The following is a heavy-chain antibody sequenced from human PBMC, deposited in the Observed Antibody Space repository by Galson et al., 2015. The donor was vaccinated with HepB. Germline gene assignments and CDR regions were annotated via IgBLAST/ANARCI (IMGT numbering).Heavy chain of an antibody. J-gene: IGHJ6*02. CDR2: ISGSDFKT. CDR3: AKEPPGYCRNGVCSEYYYYGMDV. V-gene: IGHV3-23*01. Sequence: SLRLSCAASGFTFSSYAMSWVRQAPGKGLEWVSGISGSDFKTYYIDSVKGRFTISRDNSKNTLDLQMNSLRAEDTAVYYCAKEPPGYCRNGVCSEYYYYGMDVWGQGTTVTVSS. D-gene: IGHD2-8*01. CDR1: GFTFSSYA.